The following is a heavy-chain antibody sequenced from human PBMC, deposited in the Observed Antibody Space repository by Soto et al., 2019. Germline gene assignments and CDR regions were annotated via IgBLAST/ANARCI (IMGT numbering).Heavy chain of an antibody. J-gene: IGHJ3*02. CDR1: GYTFTSYG. V-gene: IGHV1-18*01. CDR3: ARDTPLYYGSGSYEDAFDI. CDR2: ISAYNGNT. D-gene: IGHD3-10*01. Sequence: SVKVSCKASGYTFTSYGISWVRQAPGQGLEWMGWISAYNGNTNYAQELQGRVTMTTDTSTSTAYMELRSLRSDDTAVYYCARDTPLYYGSGSYEDAFDIWGQGTMVTVSS.